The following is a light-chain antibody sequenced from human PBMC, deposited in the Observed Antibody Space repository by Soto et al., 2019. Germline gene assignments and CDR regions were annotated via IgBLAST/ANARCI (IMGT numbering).Light chain of an antibody. V-gene: IGKV1-33*01. CDR3: QQYYKLPRLA. J-gene: IGKJ4*01. CDR2: DAS. Sequence: DIQMTQSPSSLSASEGDRVTITCQASQDISNRLNWYQQKPGKAPKVLIYDASNLETGVPSRFSGSGSGTDCTFAIHSLQPEGIAPYYWQQYYKLPRLAFGGGTKGEIK. CDR1: QDISNR.